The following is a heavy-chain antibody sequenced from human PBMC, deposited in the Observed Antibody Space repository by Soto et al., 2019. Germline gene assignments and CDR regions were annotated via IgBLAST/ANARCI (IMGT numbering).Heavy chain of an antibody. CDR3: ARDVATRGWLDP. V-gene: IGHV4-59*01. CDR1: CGSMTSYY. Sequence: SETLSLTCTVSCGSMTSYYWNWIRQPPGKGLEWIGYVYYSGSTNYNPSLKSRVTISVDTSKNQFSLKLTSVTAADTAIYYCARDVATRGWLDPWGQGTLVTVSS. D-gene: IGHD5-12*01. CDR2: VYYSGST. J-gene: IGHJ5*02.